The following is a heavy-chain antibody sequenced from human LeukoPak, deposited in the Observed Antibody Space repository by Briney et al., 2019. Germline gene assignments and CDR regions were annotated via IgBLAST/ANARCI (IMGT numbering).Heavy chain of an antibody. CDR1: GYTFTSYG. CDR3: ARDLGAAADHNWFDP. J-gene: IGHJ5*02. V-gene: IGHV1-18*01. Sequence: ASVKVSCKASGYTFTSYGISWVRQAPGQGLEWMGWISAYNGNTNYAQKLHGRVTMTTDTSTSTAYMELRSLRSDGTAVYYCARDLGAAADHNWFDPWGQGTLVTVSS. D-gene: IGHD6-13*01. CDR2: ISAYNGNT.